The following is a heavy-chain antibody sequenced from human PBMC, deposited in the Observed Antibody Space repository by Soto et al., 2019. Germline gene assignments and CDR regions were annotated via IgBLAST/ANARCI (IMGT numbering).Heavy chain of an antibody. CDR3: ARDGRHTAMGMDV. Sequence: SETLSLTCTVSGGSISSGGYYWIWIRHHPGKRLEWIGYIYYSGSTYYNPSLKSRVTISVDTSKNQFSLQLSSVTAADTAVYYCARDGRHTAMGMDVWGQGTTVTVSS. CDR1: GGSISSGGYY. J-gene: IGHJ6*02. D-gene: IGHD5-18*01. V-gene: IGHV4-31*03. CDR2: IYYSGST.